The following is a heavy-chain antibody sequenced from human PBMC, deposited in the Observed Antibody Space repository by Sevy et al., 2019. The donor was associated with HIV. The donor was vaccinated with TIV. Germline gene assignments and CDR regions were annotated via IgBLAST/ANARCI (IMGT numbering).Heavy chain of an antibody. CDR1: GFTFRANW. CDR3: AHETFGRYES. Sequence: GGSLRLSCAASGFTFRANWMNWVRQAPGKGLEWVANIKADGSDKHYVDSVEGRLTVTTDNPKHLLFLQMNSLGVEDTAVYYCAHETFGRYESWGQGTLVTVSS. J-gene: IGHJ4*02. CDR2: IKADGSDK. D-gene: IGHD3-16*01. V-gene: IGHV3-7*01.